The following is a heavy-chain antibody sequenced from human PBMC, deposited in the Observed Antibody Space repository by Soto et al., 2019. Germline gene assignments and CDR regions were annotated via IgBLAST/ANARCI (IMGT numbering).Heavy chain of an antibody. CDR1: GFTFSIYA. V-gene: IGHV3-23*01. J-gene: IGHJ4*02. Sequence: GSLRLSCAASGFTFSIYAMSWVLQAPWKGLEWVSGIGASGAGTYYTDFVKGRFIISRDNSKNSLHLQMNSLRAEDTAVYYCAVRKTGSYFDYWGQGTLVTVSS. CDR2: IGASGAGT. D-gene: IGHD1-26*01. CDR3: AVRKTGSYFDY.